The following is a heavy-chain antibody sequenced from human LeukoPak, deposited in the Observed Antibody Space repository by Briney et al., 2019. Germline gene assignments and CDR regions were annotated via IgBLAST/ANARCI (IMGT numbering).Heavy chain of an antibody. CDR3: ARYYGSGSYYKSYFDC. CDR2: IYYSGST. V-gene: IGHV4-59*11. J-gene: IGHJ4*02. CDR1: GGSISSHY. D-gene: IGHD3-10*01. Sequence: PSETLSLTCTVSGGSISSHYWSWVRQPPGKGLEWIGYIYYSGSTNYNPSLKSRVTISVDTSKNQFSLKLSSVTAADTAVYYCARYYGSGSYYKSYFDCWGQGTLVTVSS.